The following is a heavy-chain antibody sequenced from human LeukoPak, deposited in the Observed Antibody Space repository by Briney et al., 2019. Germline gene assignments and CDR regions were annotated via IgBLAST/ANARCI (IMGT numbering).Heavy chain of an antibody. CDR3: ARREGSSGWYRHFDY. CDR1: GYSFTNYW. CDR2: IYPGDSDT. V-gene: IGHV5-51*01. D-gene: IGHD6-19*01. Sequence: GESLKISCKGSGYSFTNYWIGWVRQMPGKGPEWMGIIYPGDSDTRYSPSFQGQVTISVDKSISTAYLQWSSLKASDTAMYYCARREGSSGWYRHFDYWGQGTLVAVSS. J-gene: IGHJ4*02.